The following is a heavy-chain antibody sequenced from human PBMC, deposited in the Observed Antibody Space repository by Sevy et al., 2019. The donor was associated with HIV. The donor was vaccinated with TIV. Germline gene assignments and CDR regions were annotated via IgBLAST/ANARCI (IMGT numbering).Heavy chain of an antibody. J-gene: IGHJ4*02. D-gene: IGHD6-19*01. CDR2: ISWNSGSI. Sequence: GGSLRLSCAASGFTFDDYAMHWVRQAPGKGLEWVSGISWNSGSIGYAESVKGRFTISRDNAKNSLYLQMNSLRAEDTVLYYCANDMEEVAGLYYFDYWGQGTLVTVSS. V-gene: IGHV3-9*01. CDR3: ANDMEEVAGLYYFDY. CDR1: GFTFDDYA.